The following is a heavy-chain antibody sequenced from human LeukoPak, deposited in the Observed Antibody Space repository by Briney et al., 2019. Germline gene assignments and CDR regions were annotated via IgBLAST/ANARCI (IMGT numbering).Heavy chain of an antibody. D-gene: IGHD4-17*01. CDR1: GGSISSGSYY. J-gene: IGHJ6*03. CDR2: IYTSGST. Sequence: PSETLSLTCTVSGGSISSGSYYWSWIRQPAGKGLEWIGRIYTSGSTNYNPSLKSRVTISVDTSKNQFSLKLSSVTAADTAVYYCARDTALVGRDYYYYYMDVWGKGTTVTVSS. V-gene: IGHV4-61*02. CDR3: ARDTALVGRDYYYYYMDV.